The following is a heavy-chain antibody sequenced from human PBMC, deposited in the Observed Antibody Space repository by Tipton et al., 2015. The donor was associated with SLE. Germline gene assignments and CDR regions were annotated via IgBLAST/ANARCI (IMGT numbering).Heavy chain of an antibody. Sequence: TLSLTCTVSDGSISDYYWTWIRQPAGEGLEWIGRIYASGSTNYNPSLRSRVAMSVDTSKSHFSLKLNSVTAADTAVYYCARVAPSEVFDYWGQGTRVTVSS. CDR3: ARVAPSEVFDY. CDR2: IYASGST. V-gene: IGHV4-4*07. J-gene: IGHJ4*02. CDR1: DGSISDYY.